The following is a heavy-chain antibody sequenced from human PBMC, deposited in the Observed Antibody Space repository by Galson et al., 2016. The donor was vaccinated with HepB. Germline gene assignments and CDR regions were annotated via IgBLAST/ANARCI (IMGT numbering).Heavy chain of an antibody. V-gene: IGHV4-59*01. D-gene: IGHD5-24*01. CDR3: ARGDGYNFH. CDR2: IYYSGST. Sequence: SETLSLTCIVSGGSISSYYWSWIRQPPGKGLEWIGYIYYSGSTNYNPSLKSRVTISVDTSKNQFSLKLSSVTAADTAVYYCARGDGYNFHWGQGTLVTVSS. J-gene: IGHJ4*02. CDR1: GGSISSYY.